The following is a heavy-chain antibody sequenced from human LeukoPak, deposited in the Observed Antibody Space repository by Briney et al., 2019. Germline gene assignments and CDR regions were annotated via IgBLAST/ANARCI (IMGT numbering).Heavy chain of an antibody. V-gene: IGHV1-18*01. CDR2: ISAYNGNT. J-gene: IGHJ3*02. Sequence: ASVKVSCKASDYTFTSYGINWVRQAPGQGLEWMGWISAYNGNTNYAQKLQGRVTMTTDTSTSTAYMELRSLRSDDTAVYYCARAESLLWFGELIRTNDAFDIWGQGTMVTVSS. D-gene: IGHD3-10*01. CDR1: DYTFTSYG. CDR3: ARAESLLWFGELIRTNDAFDI.